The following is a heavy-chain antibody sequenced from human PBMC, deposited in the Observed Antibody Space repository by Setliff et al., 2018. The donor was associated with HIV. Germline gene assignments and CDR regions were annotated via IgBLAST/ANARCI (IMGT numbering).Heavy chain of an antibody. Sequence: SVKVSCKASGGTFSSYAISWVRQAPGQGLEWMGRIIPIFGTANYAQKFQGRVTINADKSTSTAYMELSSLRSEDTAVYYCARDIVVVPAAAVRNYYYYMDVWGKGTTVTVSS. D-gene: IGHD2-2*01. CDR1: GGTFSSYA. J-gene: IGHJ6*03. CDR2: IIPIFGTA. V-gene: IGHV1-69*06. CDR3: ARDIVVVPAAAVRNYYYYMDV.